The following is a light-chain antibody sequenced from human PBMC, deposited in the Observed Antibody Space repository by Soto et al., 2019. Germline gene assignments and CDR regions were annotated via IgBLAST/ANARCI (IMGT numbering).Light chain of an antibody. J-gene: IGKJ4*01. Sequence: DIQMTQSPSTLSASVGDRVTITCRASQSISSWLAWYQQKPGEAPKFLIYKASSLESGVPSRFSGSGSGTEFTLTINNLQPDDFATYYSQQYDGYPLTFGGGTKVESK. CDR1: QSISSW. CDR3: QQYDGYPLT. CDR2: KAS. V-gene: IGKV1-5*03.